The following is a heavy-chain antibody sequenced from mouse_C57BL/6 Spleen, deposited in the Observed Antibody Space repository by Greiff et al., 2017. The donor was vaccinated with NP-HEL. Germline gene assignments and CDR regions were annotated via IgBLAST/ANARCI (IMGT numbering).Heavy chain of an antibody. D-gene: IGHD1-1*01. Sequence: VQRVESGPGLVAPSQSLSITCTVSGFSFTSYGVRWVRQPPGKGLEWLGVIWGDGSTTYHSAHISRLSISKDNSKSQVFLRLNSLQTDDTATYYCAKHYGSSFDVWGTGTTVTVSS. J-gene: IGHJ1*03. V-gene: IGHV2-3*01. CDR2: IWGDGST. CDR1: GFSFTSYG. CDR3: AKHYGSSFDV.